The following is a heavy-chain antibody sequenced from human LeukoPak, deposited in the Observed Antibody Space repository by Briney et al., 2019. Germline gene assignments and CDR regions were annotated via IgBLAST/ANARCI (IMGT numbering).Heavy chain of an antibody. D-gene: IGHD2-2*01. CDR1: GFSFGSYW. Sequence: GGSLRLSCAASGFSFGSYWMHWVRQAPGKGLEWVSSISTSSRYIYYKDSVRGRFTISRDDAKNSLYLEMNSLRAEDTAVYYCARADCSSSTCYLRRSWFDPWGQGTLVTVSS. CDR3: ARADCSSSTCYLRRSWFDP. CDR2: ISTSSRYI. V-gene: IGHV3-21*01. J-gene: IGHJ5*02.